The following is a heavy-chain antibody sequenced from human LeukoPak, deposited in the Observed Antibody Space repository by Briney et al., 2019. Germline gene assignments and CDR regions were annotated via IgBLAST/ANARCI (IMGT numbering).Heavy chain of an antibody. Sequence: EASVKVSCKASGGTFSSYAISWVRQAPGQGLEWMGRIIPILGIANYAQKFQGRVTITADKSTSTAYMELSSLRSEDTAVYYCARDRHDYGDPQGGYWGQGTLVTVSS. CDR2: IIPILGIA. J-gene: IGHJ4*02. CDR1: GGTFSSYA. CDR3: ARDRHDYGDPQGGY. V-gene: IGHV1-69*04. D-gene: IGHD4-17*01.